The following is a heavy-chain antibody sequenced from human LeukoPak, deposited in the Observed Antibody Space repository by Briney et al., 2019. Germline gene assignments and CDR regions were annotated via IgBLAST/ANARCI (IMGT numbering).Heavy chain of an antibody. CDR2: ISAYNGNA. D-gene: IGHD3-10*01. Sequence: ASVKVSCKASGYTFTSYGIGWVRQAPGQGLEWMGWISAYNGNANYAQKLQGRVTMTTDTSTSTAYMELRSLRSDDTVVYYCARDPGYYGSGSSFGMDVWGQGTTVTVSS. CDR1: GYTFTSYG. J-gene: IGHJ6*02. V-gene: IGHV1-18*01. CDR3: ARDPGYYGSGSSFGMDV.